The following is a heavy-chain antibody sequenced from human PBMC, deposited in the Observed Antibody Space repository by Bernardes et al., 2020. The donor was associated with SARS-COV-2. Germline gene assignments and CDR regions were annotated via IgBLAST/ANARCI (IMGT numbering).Heavy chain of an antibody. CDR2: MNPNSGNT. Sequence: ASVKVSCMASGYTFTSYDINWVRQATGQGLEWMGWMNPNSGNTGYAQKFQGRVTMTRNTSISTAYMELSSLRSEDTAVYYCARGRKYTAMVTSRAFDIWGQGTMVTVSS. V-gene: IGHV1-8*01. CDR1: GYTFTSYD. J-gene: IGHJ3*02. D-gene: IGHD5-18*01. CDR3: ARGRKYTAMVTSRAFDI.